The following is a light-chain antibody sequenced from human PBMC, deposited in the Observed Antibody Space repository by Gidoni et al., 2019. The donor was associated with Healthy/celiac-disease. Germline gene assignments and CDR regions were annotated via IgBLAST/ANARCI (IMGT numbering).Light chain of an antibody. CDR3: QQYGSSPLIGT. CDR2: GAS. V-gene: IGKV3-20*01. CDR1: QSVSSSY. Sequence: EIVLTQSPGTLSLSPGERATLSCRASQSVSSSYLAWYQQKPGQAPRLLIYGASSRATGIPDRFSGSGSGTDFTLTISRLEPEDFAVYYCQQYGSSPLIGTFXXXTKLEIK. J-gene: IGKJ2*02.